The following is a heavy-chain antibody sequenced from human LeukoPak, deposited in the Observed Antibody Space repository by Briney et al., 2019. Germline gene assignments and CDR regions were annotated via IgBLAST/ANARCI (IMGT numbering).Heavy chain of an antibody. V-gene: IGHV3-64*01. Sequence: GGSLRLSCAASGFTFSSYAMHWVRQAPGKGLEYVSAISSNGGSTYYANSVKGRFTISRDNSKNTLYLQMGSLRAEDMAVYYCARVANPSYGYLGVLDHWGQGTLVTVSS. D-gene: IGHD5-18*01. J-gene: IGHJ4*02. CDR3: ARVANPSYGYLGVLDH. CDR2: ISSNGGST. CDR1: GFTFSSYA.